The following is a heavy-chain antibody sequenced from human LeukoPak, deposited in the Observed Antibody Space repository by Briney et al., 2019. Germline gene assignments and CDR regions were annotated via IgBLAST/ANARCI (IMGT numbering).Heavy chain of an antibody. J-gene: IGHJ4*02. CDR2: INPNSGGT. CDR3: ARRLYYDILTGYYQAPFDY. D-gene: IGHD3-9*01. CDR1: GYTFTGYY. Sequence: APVKVSCKASGYTFTGYYMHWVRQAPGQGLEWMGWINPNSGGTNYAQKFQGRVTMTRDTSISTAYMELSRLRSDDTAVYYCARRLYYDILTGYYQAPFDYWGQGTLVTVSS. V-gene: IGHV1-2*02.